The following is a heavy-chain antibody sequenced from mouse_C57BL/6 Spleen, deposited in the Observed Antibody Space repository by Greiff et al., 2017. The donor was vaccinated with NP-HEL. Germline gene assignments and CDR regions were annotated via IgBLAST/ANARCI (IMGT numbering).Heavy chain of an antibody. CDR3: ARDYGSSYGYFDV. CDR1: GYTFTDYN. J-gene: IGHJ1*02. V-gene: IGHV1-22*01. D-gene: IGHD1-1*01. Sequence: EVQLQESGPELVKPGASVKMSCKASGYTFTDYNMHWVKQSHGKSLEWIGYINPNNGGTSYNQKFKGKATLTVNKSSSTAYMELRSLTSEDSAVYYCARDYGSSYGYFDVWGTGTTVTVSS. CDR2: INPNNGGT.